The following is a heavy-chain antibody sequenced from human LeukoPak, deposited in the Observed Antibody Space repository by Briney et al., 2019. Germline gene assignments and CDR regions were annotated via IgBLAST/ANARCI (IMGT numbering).Heavy chain of an antibody. CDR1: GYTFTSYY. CDR2: INPSGGST. J-gene: IGHJ6*03. Sequence: ASVNVSCKASGYTFTSYYMHWVRQSPGPGLEWMGIINPSGGSTSYAQKFQGRVTMTRDMSTSTVYMELSSRRSEDTAVYYCARGLPSIRVHYYYYYMDVWGKGTTVTVSS. D-gene: IGHD2-21*01. CDR3: ARGLPSIRVHYYYYYMDV. V-gene: IGHV1-46*01.